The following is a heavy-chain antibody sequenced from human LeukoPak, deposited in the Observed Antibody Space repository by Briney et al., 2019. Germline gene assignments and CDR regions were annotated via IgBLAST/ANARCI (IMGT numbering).Heavy chain of an antibody. D-gene: IGHD6-13*01. CDR1: GYTFTGYY. CDR2: INPNSGGT. Sequence: ASVKVSCKASGYTFTGYYMHWVRQAPGQGLEWMGWINPNSGGTNYAQKFQGRVTMTRDTSISTAYMELSGLRSDDTAVYYCASTGTGSSWASYYYYMDVWGKGTTVTVSS. CDR3: ASTGTGSSWASYYYYMDV. J-gene: IGHJ6*03. V-gene: IGHV1-2*02.